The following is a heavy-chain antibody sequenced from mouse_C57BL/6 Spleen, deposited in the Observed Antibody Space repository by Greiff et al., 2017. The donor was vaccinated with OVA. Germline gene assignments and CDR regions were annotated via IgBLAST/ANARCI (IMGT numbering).Heavy chain of an antibody. CDR3: TKGRYEGFDY. Sequence: VQLQQSGAELVRPGASVKLSCTASGFNIKDDYMHWVKQRPEQGLEWIGWIDPENGDTQYASKFQGKATITADTSSNTAYLQLSSLTSEDTAVYYCTKGRYEGFDYWGQGTTLTVSS. V-gene: IGHV14-4*01. D-gene: IGHD2-14*01. CDR1: GFNIKDDY. CDR2: IDPENGDT. J-gene: IGHJ2*01.